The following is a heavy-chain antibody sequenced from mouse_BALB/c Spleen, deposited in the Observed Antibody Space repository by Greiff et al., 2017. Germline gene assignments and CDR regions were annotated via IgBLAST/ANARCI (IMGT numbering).Heavy chain of an antibody. J-gene: IGHJ2*01. Sequence: EVKLVESGGGLVKPGGSLKLSCAASGFTFSSYAMSWVRQTPEKRLEWVASISSGGSTYYPDSVKGRFTISRDNARNILYLQMSSLRSEDTAMYYCARGTTVVVDYWGQGTTLTVSS. CDR1: GFTFSSYA. CDR3: ARGTTVVVDY. V-gene: IGHV5-6-5*01. CDR2: ISSGGST. D-gene: IGHD1-1*01.